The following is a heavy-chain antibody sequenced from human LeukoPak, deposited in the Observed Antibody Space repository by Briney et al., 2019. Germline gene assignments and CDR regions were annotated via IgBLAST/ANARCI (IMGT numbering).Heavy chain of an antibody. D-gene: IGHD5-24*01. CDR1: GYTLTELS. Sequence: ASVNVSCKVSGYTLTELSIHWVRQAPGKGLEWMGGFDPEDGETIYAQKFQGRVTMAEDTSTDTAYLELSSLRSEDTAVYYCATAVDMATTDYFYGVDVWGQGTTVTVSS. CDR3: ATAVDMATTDYFYGVDV. CDR2: FDPEDGET. V-gene: IGHV1-24*01. J-gene: IGHJ6*02.